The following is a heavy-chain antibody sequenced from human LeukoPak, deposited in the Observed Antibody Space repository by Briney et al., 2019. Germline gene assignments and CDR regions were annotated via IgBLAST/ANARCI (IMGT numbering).Heavy chain of an antibody. CDR3: ATAARYSSSWAIRARGFWFDP. V-gene: IGHV1-69*06. D-gene: IGHD6-13*01. CDR1: GGTFSSYA. Sequence: GASVKVSCKASGGTFSSYAISWVRQAPGQGLEWMGGIIPIFGTANYARKFQGRVTITADKSTSTAYMELSSLRSEDTAVYYCATAARYSSSWAIRARGFWFDPWGQGTLVTVSS. J-gene: IGHJ5*02. CDR2: IIPIFGTA.